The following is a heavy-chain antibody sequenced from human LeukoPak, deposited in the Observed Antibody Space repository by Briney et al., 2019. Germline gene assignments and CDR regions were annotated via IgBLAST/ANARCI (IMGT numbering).Heavy chain of an antibody. V-gene: IGHV1-24*01. J-gene: IGHJ4*02. CDR2: FDPEDGAR. CDR1: GDTVTGFS. D-gene: IGHD5-18*01. CDR3: ATGYTHDHSLY. Sequence: ASVKVSCEVSGDTVTGFSIHWVRQAPGHGLEWMGGFDPEDGARIFAQKFQGRVTMTEDTSTDTAYMDLSSLRSEDTAVYYCATGYTHDHSLYWGQGTLVTVSS.